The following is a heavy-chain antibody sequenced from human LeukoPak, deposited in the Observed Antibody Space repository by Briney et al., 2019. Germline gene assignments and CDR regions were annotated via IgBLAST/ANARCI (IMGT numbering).Heavy chain of an antibody. CDR3: ARAPSIAVAGTGPYYFDY. CDR1: GYSISSGYY. Sequence: SETLSLTCTVSGYSISSGYYWSWIRQPPGKGLEWIGEINHSGSTNYNPSLKSRVTISVDTSKNQFSLKLSSVTAADTAVYYCARAPSIAVAGTGPYYFDYWGQGTLVTVSS. D-gene: IGHD6-19*01. V-gene: IGHV4-38-2*02. CDR2: INHSGST. J-gene: IGHJ4*02.